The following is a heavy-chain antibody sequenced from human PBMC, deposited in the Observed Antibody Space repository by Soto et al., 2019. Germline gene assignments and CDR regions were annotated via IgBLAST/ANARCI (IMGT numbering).Heavy chain of an antibody. CDR3: ARDWYYSDSTGYYHDVFDI. Sequence: SETLSLTCTVSGGSISSYYWSWIRQPPGKGLEWIGYIYYSGSTYYNPSLKSRITISVDTSKNQFSLKLSSVTAADTAVYYCARDWYYSDSTGYYHDVFDIWGQGTMVTVSS. J-gene: IGHJ3*02. D-gene: IGHD3-22*01. CDR1: GGSISSYY. CDR2: IYYSGST. V-gene: IGHV4-30-4*01.